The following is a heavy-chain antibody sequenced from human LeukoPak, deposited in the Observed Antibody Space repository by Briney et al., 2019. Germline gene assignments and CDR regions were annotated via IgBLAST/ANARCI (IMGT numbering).Heavy chain of an antibody. CDR1: GGSISSGGYY. V-gene: IGHV4-61*08. CDR3: ARLDV. Sequence: SHTLSLTCAVSGGSISSGGYYWSWIRQPPGKGLEWIGYIYSSGNTNYNPSLKSRLTISVDTSKNQFSLKLSSVTAADTAVYYCARLDVWGQGTTVTVSS. J-gene: IGHJ6*02. CDR2: IYSSGNT.